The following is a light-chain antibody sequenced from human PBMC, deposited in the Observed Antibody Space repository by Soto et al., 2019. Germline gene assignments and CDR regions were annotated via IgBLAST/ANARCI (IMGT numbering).Light chain of an antibody. J-gene: IGLJ1*01. Sequence: QSVLTQPASVSGSPGQSITISCTGTSSDVGSYNLVSWYQQHPGKAPKLMIYEGSKRPSGVSNRFSGSKSGNTASLTISGLQAEDEADYSCCSYAGSSSDVFGTGTKVIVL. CDR1: SSDVGSYNL. CDR2: EGS. CDR3: CSYAGSSSDV. V-gene: IGLV2-23*01.